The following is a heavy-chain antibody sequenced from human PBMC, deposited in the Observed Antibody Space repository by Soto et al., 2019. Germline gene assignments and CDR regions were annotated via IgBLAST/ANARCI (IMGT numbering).Heavy chain of an antibody. CDR3: AKDTGRIAAAGTLDY. CDR1: GFTFDDYA. CDR2: ISWNSGSI. J-gene: IGHJ4*02. D-gene: IGHD6-13*01. V-gene: IGHV3-9*01. Sequence: EVQLVESGGGLVQPGRSLRLSCAASGFTFDDYAMHWVRQAPGKGLEWVSGISWNSGSIGYADSVKGRFTISRDNAKXXXXLQMNSLRAEDTALYYCAKDTGRIAAAGTLDYWGQGTLVTVSS.